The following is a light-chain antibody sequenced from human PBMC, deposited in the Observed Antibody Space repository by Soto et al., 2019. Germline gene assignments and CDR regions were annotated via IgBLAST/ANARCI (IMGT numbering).Light chain of an antibody. J-gene: IGKJ2*01. CDR2: GAS. CDR3: QQYSNWPFT. V-gene: IGKV3-15*01. CDR1: QSLGGN. Sequence: EIVMTQSPATLAVSPGDTATLSCRASQSLGGNLAWYQQKPGQAPRLLIYGASTRATGIPARFSGSGSGAEFTLTISSLQSEDFAIYYCQQYSNWPFTFGQGTKVDI.